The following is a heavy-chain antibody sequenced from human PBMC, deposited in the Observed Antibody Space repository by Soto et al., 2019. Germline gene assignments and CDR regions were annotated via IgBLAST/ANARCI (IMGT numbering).Heavy chain of an antibody. CDR3: ARDIHGSGGYYRDY. CDR1: GFTVSSNY. J-gene: IGHJ4*01. V-gene: IGHV3-66*01. Sequence: GGSQRLSSAASGFTVSSNYMSWVRQAPGKGLEWVSVIYSGGSRYYADSVKDRFTISRDTSKKTLYLQMNSLRADDTAVYYCARDIHGSGGYYRDYWGQGTLVTVSS. CDR2: IYSGGSR. D-gene: IGHD3-22*01.